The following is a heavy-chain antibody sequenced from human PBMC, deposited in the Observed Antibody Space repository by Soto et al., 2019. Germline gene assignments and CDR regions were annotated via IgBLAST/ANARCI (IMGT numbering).Heavy chain of an antibody. CDR2: INACNVNT. CDR1: WYTWTIDS. V-gene: IGHV1-3*01. CDR3: ARDKEMRARYHEWLEQ. J-gene: IGHJ4*02. Sequence: ASVKVAFKASWYTWTIDSIHLVLHSPLQRLEWMGWINACNVNTKYSQKFQGRVTITRDTSASTTYMELSSLRSEDTAVYYCARDKEMRARYHEWLEQWGPGTMLNVSS. D-gene: IGHD5-12*01.